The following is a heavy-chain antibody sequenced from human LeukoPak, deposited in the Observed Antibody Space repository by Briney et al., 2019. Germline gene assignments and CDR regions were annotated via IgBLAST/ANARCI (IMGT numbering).Heavy chain of an antibody. CDR3: ARSRENSGYDQSFNY. CDR1: GFTFSSYS. D-gene: IGHD5-12*01. CDR2: ISSSSNYI. V-gene: IGHV3-21*01. J-gene: IGHJ4*02. Sequence: GGSLRLSCAASGFTFSSYSMNWVRQAPGKGLEWVSSISSSSNYIYYADSVRGRFTISRDNAKNSLYLQMNSLRAEDTAMYYCARSRENSGYDQSFNYWGQGTLVTVSS.